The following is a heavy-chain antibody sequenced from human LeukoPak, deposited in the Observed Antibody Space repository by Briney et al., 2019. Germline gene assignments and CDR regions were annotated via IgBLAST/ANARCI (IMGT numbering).Heavy chain of an antibody. Sequence: PGGSLRLSCAASGFTFSSYAMSWVRQAPGRGLEWVSAISGSGGSTYYADSVKGRFTISRDNSKNTLYLQMNSLRAEDTAVYYCASRIAVAGTAVDYWGQGTLVTVSS. CDR2: ISGSGGST. D-gene: IGHD6-19*01. CDR1: GFTFSSYA. V-gene: IGHV3-23*01. CDR3: ASRIAVAGTAVDY. J-gene: IGHJ4*02.